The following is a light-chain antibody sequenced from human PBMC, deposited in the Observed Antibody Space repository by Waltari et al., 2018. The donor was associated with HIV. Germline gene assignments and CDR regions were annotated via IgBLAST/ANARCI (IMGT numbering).Light chain of an antibody. CDR1: FLTEKY. CDR3: YSAANKNLRI. Sequence: SYELPQPSSVSVSPGQTARITCSGDFLTEKYARWFQQKPGQAPVLLIFKDSERPSGIPERFSGSSSGTTVTLTIAGAQVEDEGDYYCYSAANKNLRIFGGGTKLTVL. CDR2: KDS. V-gene: IGLV3-27*01. J-gene: IGLJ2*01.